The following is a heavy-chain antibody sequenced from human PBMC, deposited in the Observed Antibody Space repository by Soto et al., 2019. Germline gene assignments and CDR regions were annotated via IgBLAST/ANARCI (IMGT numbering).Heavy chain of an antibody. D-gene: IGHD3-22*01. CDR1: GFALSDYE. Sequence: GESLKISCAASGFALSDYEMNWVRQAPGKGLEWVSYISASGSTSDCVDSVKGRFTISRDDAKNSLYLQVNSLRAEDTAVYFCARMGRYYFDSSGYYFKGFDIWGQGTMVTVSS. V-gene: IGHV3-48*03. CDR3: ARMGRYYFDSSGYYFKGFDI. CDR2: ISASGSTS. J-gene: IGHJ3*02.